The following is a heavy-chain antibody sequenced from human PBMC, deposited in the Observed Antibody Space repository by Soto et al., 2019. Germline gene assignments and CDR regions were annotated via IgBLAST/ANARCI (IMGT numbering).Heavy chain of an antibody. CDR2: INPNSGGT. J-gene: IGHJ3*02. Sequence: APVKVSCKASGYTFTGYYMHWVRQAPGQGLEWMGWINPNSGGTNYAQKLQGWVTMTRDTSISTAYMELSRLRSDDTAVYYCARDGITGGDAFDIWGQGTMVTVSS. D-gene: IGHD1-20*01. CDR3: ARDGITGGDAFDI. CDR1: GYTFTGYY. V-gene: IGHV1-2*04.